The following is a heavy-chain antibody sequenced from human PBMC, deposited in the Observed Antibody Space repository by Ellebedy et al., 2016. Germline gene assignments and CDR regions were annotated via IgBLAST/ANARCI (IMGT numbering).Heavy chain of an antibody. D-gene: IGHD1-26*01. V-gene: IGHV4-39*01. Sequence: SETLSLTCTVSGGSISSSSYYWGWIRQPTGKGLEWIGSIYYSGSTYYNPSLKSRVTISVNTSKNQFSLKLSSVTAADTAVYYCARVSSGSYVYWGQGTLVTVSS. CDR3: ARVSSGSYVY. J-gene: IGHJ4*02. CDR1: GGSISSSSYY. CDR2: IYYSGST.